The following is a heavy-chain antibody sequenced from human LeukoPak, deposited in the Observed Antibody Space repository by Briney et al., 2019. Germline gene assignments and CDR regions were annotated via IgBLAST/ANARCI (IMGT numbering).Heavy chain of an antibody. V-gene: IGHV3-21*01. Sequence: GGSLRLSCAASGFTVSSNYMSWVRQAPGKGLEWVSSISSSSSYIYYADSVKGRFTISRDNAKNSLYLQINSLRAEDTAVYYCASDNTPYYDILTGYYGAWDAFDIWGQGTMVTVSS. CDR3: ASDNTPYYDILTGYYGAWDAFDI. CDR2: ISSSSSYI. J-gene: IGHJ3*02. D-gene: IGHD3-9*01. CDR1: GFTVSSNY.